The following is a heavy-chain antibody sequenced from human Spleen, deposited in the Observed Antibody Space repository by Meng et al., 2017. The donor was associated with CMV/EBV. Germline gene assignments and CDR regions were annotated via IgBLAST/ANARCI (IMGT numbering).Heavy chain of an antibody. CDR1: GFTFDDYA. V-gene: IGHV3-9*01. D-gene: IGHD6-13*01. J-gene: IGHJ5*02. Sequence: GGSLRLSCGAFGFTFDDYAMHWVRQAPGKGLEWVSGISWNSGSIGYADSVKGRFTISRDNAKNSLYLQMNSLRAEDTAVYYCARVIPRYSSRWMEGFDPWGQGTLVTVSS. CDR3: ARVIPRYSSRWMEGFDP. CDR2: ISWNSGSI.